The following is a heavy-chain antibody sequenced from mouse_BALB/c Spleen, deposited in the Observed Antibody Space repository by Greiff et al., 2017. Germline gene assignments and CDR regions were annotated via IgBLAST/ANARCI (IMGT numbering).Heavy chain of an antibody. CDR1: GFTFSSYG. CDR2: INSNGGST. J-gene: IGHJ3*01. Sequence: EVQGVESGGGLVQPGGSLKLSCAASGFTFSSYGMSWVRQTPDKRLELVATINSNGGSTYYPDSVKGRFTISRDNAKNTLYLQMSSLKSEDTAMYYCARVYYGSVFAYWGQGTLVTVSA. D-gene: IGHD1-1*01. V-gene: IGHV5-6-3*01. CDR3: ARVYYGSVFAY.